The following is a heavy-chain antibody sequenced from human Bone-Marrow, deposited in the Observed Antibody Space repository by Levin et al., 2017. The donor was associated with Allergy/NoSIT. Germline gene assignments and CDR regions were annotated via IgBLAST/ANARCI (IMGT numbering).Heavy chain of an antibody. V-gene: IGHV1-69*02. CDR1: GGTFSSYT. D-gene: IGHD6-13*01. J-gene: IGHJ6*02. CDR2: IIPILGIA. CDR3: ASSIHGSSWPVYYYYGMDV. Sequence: SVKVSCKASGGTFSSYTISWVRQAPGQGLEWMGRIIPILGIANYAQKFQGRVTITADKSTSTAYMELSSLRSEDTAVYYCASSIHGSSWPVYYYYGMDVWGQGTTVTVSS.